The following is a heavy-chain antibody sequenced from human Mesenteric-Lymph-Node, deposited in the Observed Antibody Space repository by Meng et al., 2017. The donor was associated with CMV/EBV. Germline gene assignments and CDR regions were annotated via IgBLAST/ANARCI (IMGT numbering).Heavy chain of an antibody. Sequence: VQLQESGPGLVKPSETPSLTCIVSGVSVTSGAYHWSWIRQSPGKGLEWIGYIYGTGITIYNPSLKSRVTILLETSKNQFSLKLNSVTTADTAVYYCAKSRSSTPGIVDDWGQGTLVTVSS. CDR1: GVSVTSGAYH. V-gene: IGHV4-61*08. CDR3: AKSRSSTPGIVDD. J-gene: IGHJ4*02. D-gene: IGHD2/OR15-2a*01. CDR2: IYGTGIT.